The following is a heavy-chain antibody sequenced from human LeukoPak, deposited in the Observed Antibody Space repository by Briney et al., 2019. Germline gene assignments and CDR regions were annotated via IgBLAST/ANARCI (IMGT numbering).Heavy chain of an antibody. J-gene: IGHJ4*02. CDR3: ARDPPKITMVRGATVLDY. Sequence: NGSTNYAQKLQGRVTMTTDTSTSTAYMELRSLRSDDTAVYYCARDPPKITMVRGATVLDYWGQGTLVTVSS. V-gene: IGHV1-18*01. D-gene: IGHD3-10*01. CDR2: NGST.